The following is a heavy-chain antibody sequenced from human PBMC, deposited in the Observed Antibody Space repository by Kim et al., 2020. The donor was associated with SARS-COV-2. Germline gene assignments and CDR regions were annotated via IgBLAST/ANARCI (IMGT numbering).Heavy chain of an antibody. V-gene: IGHV1-24*01. CDR3: ATYPAVYSSGWYPY. D-gene: IGHD6-19*01. Sequence: ASVKVSCKVSGYTLTELSMHWVRQAPGKGLEWMGGFDPEYGETIYAQKFQGRVAMTEDTSTDTAYMELSSLRSEDTAVYYCATYPAVYSSGWYPYWGQGTLVTVSS. CDR1: GYTLTELS. CDR2: FDPEYGET. J-gene: IGHJ4*02.